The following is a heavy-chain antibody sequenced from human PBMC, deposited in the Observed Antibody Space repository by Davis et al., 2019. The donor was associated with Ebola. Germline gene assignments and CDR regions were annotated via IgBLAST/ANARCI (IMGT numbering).Heavy chain of an antibody. D-gene: IGHD3-16*02. CDR2: IIPILGIA. CDR1: GGTFSSYA. CDR3: ARWDPGSYHNWFDP. J-gene: IGHJ5*02. Sequence: SVKVSCKASGGTFSSYAISWVRQAPGQGLEWMGRIIPILGIANYAQKFQGRVTMTEDTSTNTGYMELSSLRSEDTAVYYCARWDPGSYHNWFDPWGQGTLVTVSS. V-gene: IGHV1-69*04.